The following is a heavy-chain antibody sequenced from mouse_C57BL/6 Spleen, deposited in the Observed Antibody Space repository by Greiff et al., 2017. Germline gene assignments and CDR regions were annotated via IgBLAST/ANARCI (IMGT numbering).Heavy chain of an antibody. V-gene: IGHV5-17*01. CDR1: GFTFSDYG. D-gene: IGHD4-1*01. CDR3: ARDWDDYFDY. J-gene: IGHJ2*01. CDR2: ISSGSSTL. Sequence: EVQLVESGGGLVKPGGSLKLSCAASGFTFSDYGMHWVRQAPEKGLEWVAYISSGSSTLYYADTVKGRFTISRDNAKNTLFLQMTSLRSEDTAMYYCARDWDDYFDYWGQGTTLTVSS.